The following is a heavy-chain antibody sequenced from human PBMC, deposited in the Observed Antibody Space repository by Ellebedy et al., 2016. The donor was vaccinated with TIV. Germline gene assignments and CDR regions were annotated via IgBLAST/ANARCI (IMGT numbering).Heavy chain of an antibody. CDR1: GYSFTSYW. Sequence: GESLKISCKGSGYSFTSYWIGWVRQMPGKGLEWMGIIYPGDSDTRYSPSFQGQVTISADKSISTAYLPWSSLKASDTAMYYCARTIVNMVRASKGLYYGMDVWGQGTTVTVSS. CDR2: IYPGDSDT. CDR3: ARTIVNMVRASKGLYYGMDV. V-gene: IGHV5-51*01. J-gene: IGHJ6*02. D-gene: IGHD3-10*01.